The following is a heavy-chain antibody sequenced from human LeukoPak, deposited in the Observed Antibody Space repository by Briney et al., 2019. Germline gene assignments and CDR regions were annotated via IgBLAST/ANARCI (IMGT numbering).Heavy chain of an antibody. CDR1: GFTFSSYA. Sequence: GGSLRLSCAASGFTFSSYAMHWVRQAPGKGLEWVAVISYGGSNKYYADSVKGRFTISRDNSKNTLYLQMNSLRAEDTAVYYCARAPPLDGDSRPYWGQGTLVTVSS. J-gene: IGHJ4*02. D-gene: IGHD4-17*01. CDR2: ISYGGSNK. CDR3: ARAPPLDGDSRPY. V-gene: IGHV3-30-3*01.